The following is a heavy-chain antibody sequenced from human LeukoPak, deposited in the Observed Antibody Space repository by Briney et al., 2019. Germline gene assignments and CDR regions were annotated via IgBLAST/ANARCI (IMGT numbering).Heavy chain of an antibody. Sequence: GASVKVSCKASGYTFTSYDINWVRQATGQGLEWMGWMNPNSGNTGYAQKFQGRVTMTRNTSISTAYMELSSLRSEDTAVYYCARDGSFNDGGAFDIWGQGTMVTVSS. CDR2: MNPNSGNT. D-gene: IGHD3-16*01. CDR1: GYTFTSYD. CDR3: ARDGSFNDGGAFDI. J-gene: IGHJ3*02. V-gene: IGHV1-8*01.